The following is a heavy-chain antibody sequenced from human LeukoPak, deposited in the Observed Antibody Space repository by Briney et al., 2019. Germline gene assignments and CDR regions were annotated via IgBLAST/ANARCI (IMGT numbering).Heavy chain of an antibody. J-gene: IGHJ4*02. CDR3: ARVSDDSGYPFTLDY. V-gene: IGHV3-30*04. CDR1: GFTFSSYA. CDR2: ISYDGSNK. D-gene: IGHD5-12*01. Sequence: GGSLRLSCAASGFTFSSYAMHWVRQAPGKGLEWVAVISYDGSNKYYADSVKGRFTISRDNSKNTLYLQMNSLRAEDTAVYYCARVSDDSGYPFTLDYWGLGTLVTVSS.